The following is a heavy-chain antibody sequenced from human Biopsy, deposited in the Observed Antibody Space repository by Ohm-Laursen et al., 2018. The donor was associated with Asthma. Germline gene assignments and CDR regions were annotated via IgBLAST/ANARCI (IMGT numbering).Heavy chain of an antibody. D-gene: IGHD4-17*01. CDR2: HDHEEGGT. CDR1: GYSLTDLS. CDR3: ASDFPKDYVRYNFQF. J-gene: IGHJ4*02. V-gene: IGHV1-24*01. Sequence: ASVKVSCKISGYSLTDLSMHWVRQAPGQGLEWMGGHDHEEGGTVNARRFQGRVTMIEDISTDTAYMELSSLSSDDTAVYYCASDFPKDYVRYNFQFWGQGTLVTVSS.